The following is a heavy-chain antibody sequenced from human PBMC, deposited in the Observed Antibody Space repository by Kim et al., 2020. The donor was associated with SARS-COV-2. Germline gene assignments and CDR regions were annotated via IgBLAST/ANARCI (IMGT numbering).Heavy chain of an antibody. J-gene: IGHJ4*02. Sequence: GGSLRLSCAASGFTFRSYWMSWVRQAPGKGLEWVANIKEDGGEKYYVDSVKGRFTISRDNAKNTLYLQMNSLRAEDTAVYYCAREPSVYYFDYWGQGTLVTVSS. CDR3: AREPSVYYFDY. CDR2: IKEDGGEK. CDR1: GFTFRSYW. V-gene: IGHV3-7*01.